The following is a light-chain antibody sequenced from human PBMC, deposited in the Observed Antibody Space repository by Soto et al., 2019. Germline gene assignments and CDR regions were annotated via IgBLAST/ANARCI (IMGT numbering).Light chain of an antibody. V-gene: IGKV3-11*01. Sequence: ELVLTQSPATLSLSPGERATLSCRASQSVSSYLAWYQHKPGQAPRLLIYDASHRATAIPARFSGSGSGTDFTLTISSLEPEDFAVYYCQQRSDSGVTFGQGTRLEIK. CDR1: QSVSSY. CDR3: QQRSDSGVT. J-gene: IGKJ5*01. CDR2: DAS.